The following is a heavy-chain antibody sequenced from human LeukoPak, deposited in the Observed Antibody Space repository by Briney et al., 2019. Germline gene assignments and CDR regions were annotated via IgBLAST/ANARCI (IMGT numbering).Heavy chain of an antibody. V-gene: IGHV1-69*05. Sequence: ASVKVSCKASGGTFSSYAISWVRQAPGQGLEWMGGIIPIFGTANYAQKFQGRVTITTDESTSAAYMELSSLRSEDTAVYYCARVAIAAAGTMDVWGKGTTVTVSS. D-gene: IGHD6-13*01. CDR3: ARVAIAAAGTMDV. CDR1: GGTFSSYA. J-gene: IGHJ6*03. CDR2: IIPIFGTA.